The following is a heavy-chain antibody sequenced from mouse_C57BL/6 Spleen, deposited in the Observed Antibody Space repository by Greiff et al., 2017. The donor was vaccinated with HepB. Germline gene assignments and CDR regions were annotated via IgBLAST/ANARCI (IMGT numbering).Heavy chain of an antibody. CDR1: GFTFSDYY. Sequence: EVQLQESGGGLVQPGGSLKLSCAASGFTFSDYYMYWVRQTPEKRLEWVAYISNGGGSTYYPDTVKGRFTISRDNAKNTLYLQMSRLKSEDTAMYYCVANYYGSSSPLCFDVWGTGTTVTVSS. CDR2: ISNGGGST. D-gene: IGHD1-1*01. J-gene: IGHJ1*03. V-gene: IGHV5-12*01. CDR3: VANYYGSSSPLCFDV.